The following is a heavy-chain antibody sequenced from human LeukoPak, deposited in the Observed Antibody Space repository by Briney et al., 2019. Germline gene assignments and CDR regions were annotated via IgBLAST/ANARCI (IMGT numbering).Heavy chain of an antibody. CDR1: GGSFNGYY. CDR2: INHSGST. CDR3: ARGFGEYSSSSNDY. V-gene: IGHV4-34*01. D-gene: IGHD6-6*01. Sequence: SETLSLTCAVYGGSFNGYYWTWIRQPPGKGLEWIGEINHSGSTDYNPSLKSRVTISVDTSKNQFSLKLSSVTAADTAVYYCARGFGEYSSSSNDYWGQGTLVTVSS. J-gene: IGHJ4*02.